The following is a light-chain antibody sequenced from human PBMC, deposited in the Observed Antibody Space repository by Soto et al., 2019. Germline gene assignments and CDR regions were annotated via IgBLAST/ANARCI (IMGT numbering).Light chain of an antibody. CDR2: EVS. J-gene: IGLJ2*01. Sequence: QSALTQPASVSGSPGQSITISWAGTSSDVGSSNLVSWYQQHPGKAPKLIIYEVSKRPSGVSNRFSGSKSGNTASLTISGLQAEDEADYYCCSYASGSTLFGGGTKVTVL. CDR3: CSYASGSTL. V-gene: IGLV2-23*02. CDR1: SSDVGSSNL.